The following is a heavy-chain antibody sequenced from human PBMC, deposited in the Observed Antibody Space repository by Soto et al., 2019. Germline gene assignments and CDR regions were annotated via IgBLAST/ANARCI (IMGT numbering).Heavy chain of an antibody. V-gene: IGHV4-34*01. D-gene: IGHD6-6*01. CDR2: INYSGST. Sequence: QVQLQQWGAGLLKPSETLSLTCAVYGGSFSGYYWSWIRQPPGKGLEWIGEINYSGSTNYNHSLTSRVTISVDTSKNQFSLKLSSVTAAGTAVYYWARGARTLDYLGQGTLVTVSS. CDR1: GGSFSGYY. J-gene: IGHJ4*02. CDR3: ARGARTLDY.